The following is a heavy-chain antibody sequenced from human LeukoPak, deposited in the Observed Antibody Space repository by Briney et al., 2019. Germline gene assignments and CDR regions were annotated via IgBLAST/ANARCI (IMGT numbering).Heavy chain of an antibody. Sequence: PGGSLRLSCAASGFTFSSYAMHWVRQAPGKGLEWVAVISYDGSNKYYADSVKGRFTISRDNSKNTLYLQMNSLRAEDTAVYYCARDPNLLVGATPYYFDYWGQGTLVTVSS. CDR2: ISYDGSNK. V-gene: IGHV3-30-3*01. J-gene: IGHJ4*02. D-gene: IGHD1-26*01. CDR1: GFTFSSYA. CDR3: ARDPNLLVGATPYYFDY.